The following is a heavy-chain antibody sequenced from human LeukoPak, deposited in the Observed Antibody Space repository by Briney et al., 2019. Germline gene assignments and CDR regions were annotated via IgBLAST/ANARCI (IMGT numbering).Heavy chain of an antibody. CDR2: VNENGREI. V-gene: IGHV3-7*01. Sequence: PGGSLRLSCAASGFTFTSYYMSWVRQAPGKGLEWVAKVNENGREIHYADSVKGRFTISRDNAKNSVYLQMNNLRVDDTAVYYCAKDEVGGHFEYWGQGILVTVSS. CDR1: GFTFTSYY. CDR3: AKDEVGGHFEY. J-gene: IGHJ4*02.